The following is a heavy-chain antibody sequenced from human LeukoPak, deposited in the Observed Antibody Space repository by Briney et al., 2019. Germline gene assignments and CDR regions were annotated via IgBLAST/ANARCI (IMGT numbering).Heavy chain of an antibody. J-gene: IGHJ4*02. V-gene: IGHV3-74*01. CDR1: GFTFSSYW. CDR2: INSDGSST. Sequence: GGSLRLSCAASGFTFSSYWMHWVRHAPGKGLVWVSRINSDGSSTSYADSVEGRFTISRDNAKNTLYLQMNSLRAEDTAVYYCARDAPYGSGSYPVDYWGQGTLVTVSS. CDR3: ARDAPYGSGSYPVDY. D-gene: IGHD3-10*01.